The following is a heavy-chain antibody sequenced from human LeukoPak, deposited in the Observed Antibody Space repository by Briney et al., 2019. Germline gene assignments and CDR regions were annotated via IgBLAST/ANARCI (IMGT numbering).Heavy chain of an antibody. V-gene: IGHV4-59*07. CDR3: ARGRGYYYHTPFDY. Sequence: PSDTLSLTCTVSGGSISSDYWSWIRQPPGKGLEWIGYIYHSGSTNYNPSLKSRVTICVDTSKNQISLKLSSVTAADTAVYYCARGRGYYYHTPFDYWGQGTLVT. CDR1: GGSISSDY. CDR2: IYHSGST. J-gene: IGHJ4*02. D-gene: IGHD3-22*01.